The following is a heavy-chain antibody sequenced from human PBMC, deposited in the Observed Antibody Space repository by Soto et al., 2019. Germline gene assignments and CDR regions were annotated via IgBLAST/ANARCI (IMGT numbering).Heavy chain of an antibody. V-gene: IGHV3-21*01. CDR1: GFTFSIYS. CDR2: ISSSSSYI. CDR3: ARVGEGRLYTNAFDI. Sequence: GGSLRLSCAASGFTFSIYSMNWVRQAPGKGLEWVSSISSSSSYIYYADSVKGRFTISRDNAKNSLYLQMNSLRAEDTAVYYCARVGEGRLYTNAFDIWGQGTMVTVSS. J-gene: IGHJ3*02. D-gene: IGHD3-16*01.